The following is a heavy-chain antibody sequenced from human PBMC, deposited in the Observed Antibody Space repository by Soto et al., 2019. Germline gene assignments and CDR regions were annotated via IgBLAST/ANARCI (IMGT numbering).Heavy chain of an antibody. CDR2: ISSSSSYI. Sequence: EVQLVESGGGLVKPGGSLRLSCAASGFTFSSYSMNWVRQAPGKGLEWVSSISSSSSYIYYVDSVKGRFTISRDNAKNSLELQMNSLRAEDTAVYYCVRDPPRYYGSGSYYNAAVVSYFDLWGRGTLVTVSS. J-gene: IGHJ2*01. D-gene: IGHD3-10*01. CDR1: GFTFSSYS. CDR3: VRDPPRYYGSGSYYNAAVVSYFDL. V-gene: IGHV3-21*01.